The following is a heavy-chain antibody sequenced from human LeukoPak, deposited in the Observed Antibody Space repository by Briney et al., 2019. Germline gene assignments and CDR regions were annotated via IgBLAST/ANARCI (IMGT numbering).Heavy chain of an antibody. CDR3: ARGTLIYSGYDYMDFDY. CDR1: GGSFSGYH. V-gene: IGHV4-34*01. J-gene: IGHJ4*02. Sequence: PSETLSLTCAVYGGSFSGYHWSWVRQPPSKGLEWIAETTHSGSATYNPSLRSRVNISVDTSKNQFSLKLSSMTAADTAVYYCARGTLIYSGYDYMDFDYWGQGTLVTVSS. D-gene: IGHD5-12*01. CDR2: TTHSGSA.